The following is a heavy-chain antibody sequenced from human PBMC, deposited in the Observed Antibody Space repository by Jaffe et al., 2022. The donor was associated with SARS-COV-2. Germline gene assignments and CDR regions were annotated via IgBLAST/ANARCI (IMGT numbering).Heavy chain of an antibody. V-gene: IGHV3-48*02. Sequence: EVQLVESGGGLVQPGGSLRLSCAASGFSFNVYAMNWVRQAPGKGLEWVSYLSSSSRTIFYADSVRGRFTISRDNAKNSLFLQMNSLRDEDTAVYYCARDVGIPYNAAFDIWGQGAMVIVSS. CDR3: ARDVGIPYNAAFDI. CDR2: LSSSSRTI. J-gene: IGHJ3*02. CDR1: GFSFNVYA. D-gene: IGHD1-20*01.